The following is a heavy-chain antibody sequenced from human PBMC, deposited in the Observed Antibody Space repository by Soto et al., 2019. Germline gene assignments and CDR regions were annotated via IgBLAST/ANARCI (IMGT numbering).Heavy chain of an antibody. J-gene: IGHJ5*02. Sequence: PSETLSLTCTVSGGSISSSSYYWGWIRQPPGKGLEWIGSIYYSGSTYYNPSLKSRVTISVDTSKNQFSLKLSSVTAADTAVYYCARPWTGYCSSTSCYAYWFDPWGKGTLVTVSS. CDR1: GGSISSSSYY. CDR2: IYYSGST. CDR3: ARPWTGYCSSTSCYAYWFDP. D-gene: IGHD2-2*01. V-gene: IGHV4-39*01.